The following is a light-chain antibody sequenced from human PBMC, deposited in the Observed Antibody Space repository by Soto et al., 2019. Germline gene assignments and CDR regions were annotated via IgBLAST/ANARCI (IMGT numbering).Light chain of an antibody. J-gene: IGKJ5*01. CDR2: AAS. V-gene: IGKV1-39*01. CDR1: QSITSY. CDR3: QQSYSTLSIT. Sequence: DIQMTQSPSSLSASVGDRVTITCRASQSITSYLNWYQQKPVKAPKLLIYAASSLQSGVPSRFSGSESGTDFTLTISSLQPEDFATYYCQQSYSTLSITFGQGTRLEIK.